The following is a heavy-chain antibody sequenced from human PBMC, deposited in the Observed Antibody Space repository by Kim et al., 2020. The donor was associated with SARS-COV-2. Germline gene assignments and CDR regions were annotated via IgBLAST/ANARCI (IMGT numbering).Heavy chain of an antibody. J-gene: IGHJ4*02. CDR1: GFTFSSYS. CDR2: ISSSSSTI. V-gene: IGHV3-48*02. D-gene: IGHD1-7*01. CDR3: ARSWYNWNYPSIDY. Sequence: GGSLRLSCAASGFTFSSYSMNWVRQAPGKGLEWVSYISSSSSTIYYADSVKGRFTISRDNAKNSLYLQMNSLRDEDTAVYYCARSWYNWNYPSIDYWGQGTLVTVSS.